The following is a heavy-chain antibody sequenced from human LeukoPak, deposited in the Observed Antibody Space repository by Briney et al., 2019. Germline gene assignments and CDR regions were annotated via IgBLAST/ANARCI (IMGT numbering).Heavy chain of an antibody. V-gene: IGHV3-23*01. J-gene: IGHJ5*02. CDR3: AKASYSSGWYGWFDP. CDR2: ISGSGGST. D-gene: IGHD6-19*01. Sequence: GGSLRLSCAASGFTFSSYAMSLVRQAPGNGLHSVSAISGSGGSTYYADSVKGRFTISRDNSKNTLYLQMNSLRAEDTAVYYCAKASYSSGWYGWFDPWGQGTLVTVSS. CDR1: GFTFSSYA.